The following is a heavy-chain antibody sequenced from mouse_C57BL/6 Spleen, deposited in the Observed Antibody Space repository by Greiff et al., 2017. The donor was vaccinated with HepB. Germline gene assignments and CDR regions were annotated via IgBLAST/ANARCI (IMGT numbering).Heavy chain of an antibody. V-gene: IGHV5-9-1*02. CDR2: ISSGGDYI. CDR1: GFTFSSYA. D-gene: IGHD2-4*01. J-gene: IGHJ2*01. CDR3: TRAPNDYAYYFDY. Sequence: EVKLVESGEGLVKPGGSLKLSCAASGFTFSSYAMSWVRQTPEKRLEWVAYISSGGDYIYYADTVKGRFTISRDNARNTLYLQMSRLKSEDTAMYYCTRAPNDYAYYFDYWGQGTTLTVSS.